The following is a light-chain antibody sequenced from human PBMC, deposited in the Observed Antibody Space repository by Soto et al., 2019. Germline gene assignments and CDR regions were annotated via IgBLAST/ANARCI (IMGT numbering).Light chain of an antibody. CDR1: QSVFYSSNNKNN. V-gene: IGKV4-1*01. Sequence: DIVMTQSPDSLAVSLGERATINCKSSQSVFYSSNNKNNLAWYQQKPGQPPKLLIYWASTRESGVPDRFTGGGSETHFTLTISSLQAEDVAVYYCQQSYSPPLTFGGGTKVEIK. CDR2: WAS. CDR3: QQSYSPPLT. J-gene: IGKJ4*01.